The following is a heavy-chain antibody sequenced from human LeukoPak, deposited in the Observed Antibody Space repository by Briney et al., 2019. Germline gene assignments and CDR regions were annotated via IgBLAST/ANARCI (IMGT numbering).Heavy chain of an antibody. CDR3: ARDRTPATQYYDFWSGPGEPGDY. D-gene: IGHD3-3*01. CDR2: ISPYNGNT. V-gene: IGHV1-18*01. CDR1: GYTFSSYG. J-gene: IGHJ4*02. Sequence: ASVKVSCKASGYTFSSYGISWVRQAPGQGLEWMGWISPYNGNTELAQKFQGRVTMTTDTSTSTAYMELRSLRSDDTAVYYCARDRTPATQYYDFWSGPGEPGDYWGQGTLVTVSS.